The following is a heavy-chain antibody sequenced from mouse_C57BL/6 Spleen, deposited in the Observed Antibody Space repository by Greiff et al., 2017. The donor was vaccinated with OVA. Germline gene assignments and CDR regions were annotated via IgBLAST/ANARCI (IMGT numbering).Heavy chain of an antibody. CDR2: INPNNGGT. D-gene: IGHD1-2*01. V-gene: IGHV1-26*01. CDR3: ARKAGVTTAGWYFDV. J-gene: IGHJ1*03. CDR1: GYTFTDYY. Sequence: VQLKQSGPELVKPGASVKISCKASGYTFTDYYMNWVKQSHGKSLEWIGDINPNNGGTSYNQKFKGKATLTVDKSSSTAYMELRSLTSEDSAVYYCARKAGVTTAGWYFDVWGTGTTVTVSA.